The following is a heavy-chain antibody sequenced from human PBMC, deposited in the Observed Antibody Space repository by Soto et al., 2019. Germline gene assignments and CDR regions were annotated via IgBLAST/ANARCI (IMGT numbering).Heavy chain of an antibody. V-gene: IGHV3-15*01. D-gene: IGHD2-21*01. Sequence: PGGSLRLSCAASGFTFSNAWMSWVRQAPGKGLEWVGRIKSKTDGGTTDYAAPVKGRFTISRDDSKNTLYLQMNSLKTEDTAVYYCTNPLWGDYVDYWGQGTLVTVSS. CDR3: TNPLWGDYVDY. CDR2: IKSKTDGGTT. CDR1: GFTFSNAW. J-gene: IGHJ4*02.